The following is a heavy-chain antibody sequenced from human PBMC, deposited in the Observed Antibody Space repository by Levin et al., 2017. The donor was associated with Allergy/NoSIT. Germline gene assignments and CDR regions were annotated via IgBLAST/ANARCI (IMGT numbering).Heavy chain of an antibody. Sequence: GESLKISCAASGFTFSDHYMDWVRQAPVKGLEWVGRTKNKANSYTTLYAASVKGRFTISRDDSKNSLYLQMNTLKTEDTAVYYCARLSSGYYQEWYYFDYWGQGTLVTVSS. CDR3: ARLSSGYYQEWYYFDY. CDR1: GFTFSDHY. J-gene: IGHJ4*02. V-gene: IGHV3-72*01. CDR2: TKNKANSYTT. D-gene: IGHD3-22*01.